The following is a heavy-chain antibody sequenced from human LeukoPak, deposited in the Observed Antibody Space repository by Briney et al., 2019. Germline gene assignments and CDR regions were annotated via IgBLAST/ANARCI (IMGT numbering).Heavy chain of an antibody. J-gene: IGHJ4*02. D-gene: IGHD3-22*01. Sequence: SETLSLTCGVSGGSVTSTNWWTWVRQPPGKGLEWIGRIYTSGSTDSNPSLRSRVTMSVDTSRNQFSLKLTSVTAADTAVYYCARESKSYDGSGYYHDYWGQGTLVTVSS. CDR2: IYTSGST. CDR1: GGSVTSTNW. CDR3: ARESKSYDGSGYYHDY. V-gene: IGHV4-4*02.